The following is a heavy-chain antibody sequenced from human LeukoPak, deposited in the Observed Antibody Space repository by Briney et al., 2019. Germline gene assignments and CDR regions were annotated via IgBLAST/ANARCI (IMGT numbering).Heavy chain of an antibody. CDR2: IYYSGST. CDR1: GGSISSYY. CDR3: ARTHYGFDY. Sequence: PSETLSLTCTVSGGSISSYYWSWIRQPPGKGLGWIGYIYYSGSTNYNPSLKSRVTISVDTSKNQFSLKLSSVTAADTAVYYCARTHYGFDYWGQGTLVTVSS. V-gene: IGHV4-59*01. J-gene: IGHJ4*02. D-gene: IGHD3-10*01.